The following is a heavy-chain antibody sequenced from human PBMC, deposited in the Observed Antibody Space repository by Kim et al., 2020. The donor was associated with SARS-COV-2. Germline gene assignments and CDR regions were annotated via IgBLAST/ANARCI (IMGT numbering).Heavy chain of an antibody. CDR3: ARDEYGGYSGSLWFDP. D-gene: IGHD3-22*01. Sequence: GGSLRLSCAASGFMFKNYGMAWVRQAPGKGLEWVSSIGGSGRTHYADPARGRFTISRDSSKNTLDLQMNSLGVEDTAVYYCARDEYGGYSGSLWFDPGGQGALVTVSS. V-gene: IGHV3-23*01. J-gene: IGHJ5*02. CDR1: GFMFKNYG. CDR2: IGGSGRT.